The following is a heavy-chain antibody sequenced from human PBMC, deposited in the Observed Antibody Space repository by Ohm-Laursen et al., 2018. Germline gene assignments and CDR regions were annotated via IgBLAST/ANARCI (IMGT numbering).Heavy chain of an antibody. CDR2: IYYSGST. D-gene: IGHD6-13*01. CDR1: GGSISSGSYY. J-gene: IGHJ4*02. CDR3: ATSSSWSDY. Sequence: GTLSLTCTVSGGSISSGSYYWGWLRQPPGKGLEWIVSIYYSGSTYSNPSLKSRVTISVDTSKNQFSLKLSSVTAADTAMYYCATSSSWSDYWGQGTLVTVSS. V-gene: IGHV4-39*01.